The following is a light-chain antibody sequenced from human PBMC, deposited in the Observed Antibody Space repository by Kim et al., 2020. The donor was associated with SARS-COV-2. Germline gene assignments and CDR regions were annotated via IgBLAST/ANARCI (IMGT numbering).Light chain of an antibody. V-gene: IGKV1D-12*01. CDR1: QDISSW. CDR3: QQTNSFPLT. J-gene: IGKJ4*01. CDR2: GAS. Sequence: ASVGDRVTITCRASQDISSWLAWYQQKPGIAPKLLIYGASSLQSGVPSRFSGSGSGTDFTLTISSLQPEDFATYSCQQTNSFPLTFGGGTKVEIK.